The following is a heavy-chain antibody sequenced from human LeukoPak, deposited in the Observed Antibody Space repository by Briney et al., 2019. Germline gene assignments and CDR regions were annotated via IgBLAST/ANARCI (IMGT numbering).Heavy chain of an antibody. CDR2: INYSGST. V-gene: IGHV4-59*01. Sequence: SETLSLTCTVSGGSISGYYWSWIRQPPGKGLEWIGYINYSGSTNYNPSLKSRVTISVDTSKNQFSLKLSSVTAADTAVYYCARRLGIGYCSGVSCYYYMDVWGKGTTVTVSS. CDR3: ARRLGIGYCSGVSCYYYMDV. J-gene: IGHJ6*03. D-gene: IGHD2-15*01. CDR1: GGSISGYY.